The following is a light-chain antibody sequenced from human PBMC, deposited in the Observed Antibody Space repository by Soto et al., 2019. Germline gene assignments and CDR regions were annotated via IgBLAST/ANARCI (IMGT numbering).Light chain of an antibody. J-gene: IGLJ3*02. Sequence: QSALTQPASVSGSPRKSITISCTGTSSDVGDGDFVSWYQQRPGNAPKLMIYKVSNRPSGVSNRFSGSKSGNTASLTISGLQAEDEADYYCCSYTRSYTWVFGGGTQLTVL. CDR2: KVS. CDR3: CSYTRSYTWV. CDR1: SSDVGDGDF. V-gene: IGLV2-14*01.